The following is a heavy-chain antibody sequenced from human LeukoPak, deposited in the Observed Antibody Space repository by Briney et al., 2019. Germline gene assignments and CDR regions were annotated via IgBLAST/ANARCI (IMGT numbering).Heavy chain of an antibody. J-gene: IGHJ4*02. Sequence: SETLSLTCTVSGYSISSGYYWGWIRQRPGKGLEWIGSIYHSGSTYYNPSLKSRVTISVDTSKNQFSLKLSPVTAADTAVYYCARHTGQQLVGYFAYWGQGTLVTVSS. CDR3: ARHTGQQLVGYFAY. CDR2: IYHSGST. CDR1: GYSISSGYY. V-gene: IGHV4-38-2*02. D-gene: IGHD6-13*01.